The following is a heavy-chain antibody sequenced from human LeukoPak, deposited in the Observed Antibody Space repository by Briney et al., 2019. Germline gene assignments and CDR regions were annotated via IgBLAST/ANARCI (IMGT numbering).Heavy chain of an antibody. CDR3: ARLVSAAVVDFDY. V-gene: IGHV5-51*01. CDR2: IYPGDSDT. Sequence: KFGESLKISCKGSGYSFTIYWLGWVRQMPGKGLEWMGIIYPGDSDTRYSPSFQGQVTISADKSISTAYLQWSSLKASDTAMYYCARLVSAAVVDFDYWGQGTLVTVSS. CDR1: GYSFTIYW. J-gene: IGHJ4*02. D-gene: IGHD2-2*01.